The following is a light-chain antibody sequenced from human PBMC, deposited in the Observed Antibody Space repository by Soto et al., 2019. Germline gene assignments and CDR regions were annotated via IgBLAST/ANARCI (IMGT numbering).Light chain of an antibody. Sequence: EIVMTQAPATLSVSPVERPTLSCRASHSVTTYLAWYQQKPGQGPRLLIYAASTRATGIPARFSGSGSGTEFSLTISSLRTEDFAVYYCQQYINWPRTFGQGTKVDIK. V-gene: IGKV3-15*01. CDR2: AAS. CDR3: QQYINWPRT. J-gene: IGKJ1*01. CDR1: HSVTTY.